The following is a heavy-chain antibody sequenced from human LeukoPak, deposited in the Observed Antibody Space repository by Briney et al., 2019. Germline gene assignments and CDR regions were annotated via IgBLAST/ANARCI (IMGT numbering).Heavy chain of an antibody. V-gene: IGHV4-4*07. Sequence: PSETLSLTCTLSGGSISSYYWSWIRQPAGKGLEWIGRIYTTGSTNYNPSLKSRVTMSVDTSKNQFSLKLSSVTAADTAVYYCARVEKDYDILTGYYTPAYFDYWGQGTLVTVSS. J-gene: IGHJ4*02. CDR3: ARVEKDYDILTGYYTPAYFDY. CDR1: GGSISSYY. D-gene: IGHD3-9*01. CDR2: IYTTGST.